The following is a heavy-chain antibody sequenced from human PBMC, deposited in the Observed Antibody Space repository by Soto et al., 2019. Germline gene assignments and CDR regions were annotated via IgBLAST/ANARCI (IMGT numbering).Heavy chain of an antibody. CDR3: AHGSCSSADCYPNPYLDY. CDR1: GFSLSTTAEG. J-gene: IGHJ4*02. Sequence: QITLKESGPTLVKPTQTLTLTCTFSGFSLSTTAEGVGWIRQPPGKALEWLALIYWDDDERYSPSLKSRLTINKDTSKNQVVLTMTNVDPVDTATYYCAHGSCSSADCYPNPYLDYWGQGILVTVSS. D-gene: IGHD2-2*01. CDR2: IYWDDDE. V-gene: IGHV2-5*02.